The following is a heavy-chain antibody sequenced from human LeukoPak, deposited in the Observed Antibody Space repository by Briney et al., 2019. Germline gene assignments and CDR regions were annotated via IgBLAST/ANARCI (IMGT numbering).Heavy chain of an antibody. CDR2: MNPNSGHT. D-gene: IGHD6-19*01. CDR3: ARGPALHSKWVGGRWFDP. V-gene: IGHV1-8*02. Sequence: ASVKVSCKASGYTFTGYYMHWVRQAAGHGLEWMGWMNPNSGHTGHAQKFQGRATMTGDTSMTTAYMELSGLTFEDTAMYYCARGPALHSKWVGGRWFDPWGQGTLVTVSS. CDR1: GYTFTGYY. J-gene: IGHJ5*02.